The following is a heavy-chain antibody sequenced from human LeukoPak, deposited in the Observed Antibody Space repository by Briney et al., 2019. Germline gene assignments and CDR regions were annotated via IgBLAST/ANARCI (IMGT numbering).Heavy chain of an antibody. J-gene: IGHJ4*02. D-gene: IGHD3-10*01. CDR2: ISGSGGST. CDR3: AKVLGVRGVIKGYFDY. V-gene: IGHV3-23*01. CDR1: GFTFSSYS. Sequence: PGGSLRLSCAASGFTFSSYSMSWVRQAPGKGLEWVSAISGSGGSTYYADSVKGRFTISGDNSKNTLYLQMNSLRAEDTAVYYCAKVLGVRGVIKGYFDYWGQGTLVTVSS.